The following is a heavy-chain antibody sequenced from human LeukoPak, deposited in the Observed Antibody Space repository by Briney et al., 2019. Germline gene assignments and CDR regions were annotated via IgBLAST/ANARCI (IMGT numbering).Heavy chain of an antibody. CDR3: ARDHYYDSSGYIPAGDVFDI. J-gene: IGHJ3*02. Sequence: GGSLRLSCAASGFTFSSYEMNWVRQAPGKGLEWVSYISSSGSTIYYADSVKGRFTISRDNAKNSLNLQMNSLRAEDTAVYYCARDHYYDSSGYIPAGDVFDIWGQGTKVTVSS. CDR1: GFTFSSYE. V-gene: IGHV3-48*03. D-gene: IGHD3-22*01. CDR2: ISSSGSTI.